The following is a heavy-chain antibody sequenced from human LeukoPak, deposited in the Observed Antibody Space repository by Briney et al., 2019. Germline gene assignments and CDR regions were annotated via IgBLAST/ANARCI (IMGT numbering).Heavy chain of an antibody. D-gene: IGHD3-10*01. CDR1: GGSISSSTYY. V-gene: IGHV4-39*01. CDR3: ASTGDRGAQEDY. J-gene: IGHJ4*02. CDR2: VHYSGGS. Sequence: PSETLSLTCTVSGGSISSSTYYWGWIRQSPGKGLEWIGSVHYSGGSYYNPSLKSRVTISLNTSKNQFSLKLSSVTAADTAVYYCASTGDRGAQEDYWGQGTLVTVSS.